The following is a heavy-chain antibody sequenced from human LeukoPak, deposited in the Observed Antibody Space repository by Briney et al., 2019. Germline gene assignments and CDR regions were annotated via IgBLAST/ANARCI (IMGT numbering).Heavy chain of an antibody. V-gene: IGHV4-38-2*01. CDR1: GYSIRSGSY. J-gene: IGHJ4*02. CDR3: AKVGAYGDYARHDY. Sequence: KTSETLSLTCDVSGYSIRSGSYWGWIRQPPGKGLEWIGCMFHSGDTYHSPSLKSRVTISADTSKNQFSLKLTSVTAADTAVYYCAKVGAYGDYARHDYWGQGTLVTVSS. D-gene: IGHD4-17*01. CDR2: MFHSGDT.